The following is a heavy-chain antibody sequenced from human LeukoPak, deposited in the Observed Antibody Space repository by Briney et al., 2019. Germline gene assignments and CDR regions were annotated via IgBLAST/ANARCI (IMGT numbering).Heavy chain of an antibody. V-gene: IGHV3-23*01. Sequence: PGGSLRLSCGAFLFIFNSYAMSWVRQAPGKGLEWVSGMSGNDSTTYHADYVKGRFTISRDNSNQSLDLQMNNLYVEGTPPPYSTRRDYYHSSGYSPLFDYWGQGTLVTVSS. CDR2: MSGNDSTT. J-gene: IGHJ4*02. CDR1: LFIFNSYA. D-gene: IGHD3-22*01. CDR3: TRRDYYHSSGYSPLFDY.